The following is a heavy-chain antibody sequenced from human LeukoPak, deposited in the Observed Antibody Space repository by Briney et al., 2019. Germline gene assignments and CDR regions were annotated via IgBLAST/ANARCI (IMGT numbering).Heavy chain of an antibody. CDR2: IYYSGST. CDR1: GGSISSGGYY. CDR3: ARENEAPYYYYGMDV. J-gene: IGHJ6*02. V-gene: IGHV4-31*03. Sequence: SETLSLTCTVSGGSISSGGYYWRWIRQHPGKGLEWIGYIYYSGSTYYNPSLKSRVTISVDTSKNQFSLKLSSVTAADTAVYYCARENEAPYYYYGMDVWGQGTTVTVSS. D-gene: IGHD1-1*01.